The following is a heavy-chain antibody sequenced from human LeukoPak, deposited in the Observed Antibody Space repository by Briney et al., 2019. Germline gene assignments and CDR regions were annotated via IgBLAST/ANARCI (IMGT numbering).Heavy chain of an antibody. Sequence: GGSLRLSCEASGFTFNNYAMSWVRQAPGKGLEWVAFIRYDGSNKYYADSVKGRFTISRDNSKNTLYLQMNSLRAEDTAVYYCAKALVKGDYYYMDVWGKGTTATISS. CDR2: IRYDGSNK. J-gene: IGHJ6*03. CDR1: GFTFNNYA. V-gene: IGHV3-30*02. CDR3: AKALVKGDYYYMDV. D-gene: IGHD3-16*01.